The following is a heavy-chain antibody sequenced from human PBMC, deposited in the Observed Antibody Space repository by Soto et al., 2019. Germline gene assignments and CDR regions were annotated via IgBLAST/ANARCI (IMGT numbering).Heavy chain of an antibody. CDR2: IYTSGST. Sequence: QVQLQESGPGLVKPSETLSLTCTVSGGSISSYYWSWIRQPAGKGLEWIGRIYTSGSTNYNPSLKSRVTMSVDTSKNQCSLTLSSVTAADTAVYYCARIYCSGGSCYSGLGWFDPWGQGTLVTVSS. D-gene: IGHD2-15*01. V-gene: IGHV4-4*07. J-gene: IGHJ5*02. CDR1: GGSISSYY. CDR3: ARIYCSGGSCYSGLGWFDP.